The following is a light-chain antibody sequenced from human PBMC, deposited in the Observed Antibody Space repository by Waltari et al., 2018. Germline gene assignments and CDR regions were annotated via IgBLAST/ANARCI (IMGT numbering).Light chain of an antibody. V-gene: IGKV4-1*01. CDR3: QQYYSNPIT. J-gene: IGKJ5*01. CDR1: QSIFYSNNY. Sequence: DIVMTQSPDSLAVSLGERATINCKSSQSIFYSNNYLTWYQQKPGQPPKLLIYWASTREFGVPDRFRGSGSGADFTLTISSLQAEDVAVYFCQQYYSNPITFDQGTRLEIK. CDR2: WAS.